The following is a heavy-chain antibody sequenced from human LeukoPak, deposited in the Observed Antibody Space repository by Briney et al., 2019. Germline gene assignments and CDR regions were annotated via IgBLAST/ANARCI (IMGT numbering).Heavy chain of an antibody. CDR2: ISYDGSNK. D-gene: IGHD5-18*01. CDR3: AKGGEQLWSYLDY. V-gene: IGHV3-30*18. Sequence: PGGSLRLSCAASGFTFSSYGMHWVRQAPGKGLEWVAVISYDGSNKYYADSVKGRFTISRDNSKNTLYLQMNSLRAEDTAVYYCAKGGEQLWSYLDYWGQGTLVTVSS. CDR1: GFTFSSYG. J-gene: IGHJ4*02.